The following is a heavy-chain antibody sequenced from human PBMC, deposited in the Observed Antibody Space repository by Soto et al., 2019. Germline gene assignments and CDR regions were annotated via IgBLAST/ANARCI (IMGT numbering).Heavy chain of an antibody. J-gene: IGHJ6*02. Sequence: SETLSLTCTVSGGSISSGGYYWSWIRQHPGKGLEWIGYIYYSGSTYYNPSLKSRVTISVDTSKNQFSLKLSSVTAADTAVYYCDTSAPEKIKDRKADYYSGMYVWGRGTTVTVS. CDR3: DTSAPEKIKDRKADYYSGMYV. V-gene: IGHV4-31*03. CDR1: GGSISSGGYY. CDR2: IYYSGST.